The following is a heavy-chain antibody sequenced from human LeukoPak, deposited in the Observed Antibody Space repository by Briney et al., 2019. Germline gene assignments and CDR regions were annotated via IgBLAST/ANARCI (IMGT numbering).Heavy chain of an antibody. V-gene: IGHV1-24*01. Sequence: GASVKVSCKVSGYTLSELSMHWVRQAPGKGLEWMGGFDPEDGETIYAQKFQGRVTMTEDTSTDTAYMELSSLRSEDTAVYFCARDSEPRGYSGYDYVGNWFDPWGQGTLVTVSS. CDR3: ARDSEPRGYSGYDYVGNWFDP. D-gene: IGHD5-12*01. J-gene: IGHJ5*02. CDR2: FDPEDGET. CDR1: GYTLSELS.